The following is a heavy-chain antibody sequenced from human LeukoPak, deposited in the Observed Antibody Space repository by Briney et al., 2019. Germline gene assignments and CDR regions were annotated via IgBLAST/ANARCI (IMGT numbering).Heavy chain of an antibody. D-gene: IGHD3-16*01. CDR3: TRDIGGRSAY. Sequence: PGGSLRLSCEGSGYSFSSFWMHWVRQAPGEGLVWVSRLKEDGGITNSADFAKGRFTISRDNARNTLYLQMNSLSADDTAVYYCTRDIGGRSAYWGQGALVTVSS. CDR2: LKEDGGIT. V-gene: IGHV3-74*01. J-gene: IGHJ4*02. CDR1: GYSFSSFW.